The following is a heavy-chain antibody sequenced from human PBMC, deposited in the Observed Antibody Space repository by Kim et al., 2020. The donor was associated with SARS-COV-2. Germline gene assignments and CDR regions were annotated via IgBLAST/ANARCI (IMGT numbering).Heavy chain of an antibody. D-gene: IGHD6-13*01. CDR1: GGSVSSGSYY. CDR3: ARVPNSSSWYYYYYYGMDV. J-gene: IGHJ6*02. V-gene: IGHV4-61*01. Sequence: SETLSLTCTVSGGSVSSGSYYWSWIRQPPRKGLEWIGYIYYSGSTNYNPSLKSRVTISVDTSKNQFSLKLSSVTAADTAVYYCARVPNSSSWYYYYYYGMDVWGQGTTVTVSS. CDR2: IYYSGST.